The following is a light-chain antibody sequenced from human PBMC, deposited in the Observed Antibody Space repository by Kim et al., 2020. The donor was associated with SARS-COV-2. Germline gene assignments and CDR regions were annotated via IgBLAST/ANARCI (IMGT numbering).Light chain of an antibody. CDR2: GNT. Sequence: RVTVSCTGSSSNIGAGYDVHWYQQLPGTAPKLLIYGNTNRPSGVPDRFSGSKSGTSASLAITGLQAEDEADYYCQSYDSSLSDSVFGGGTKLTVL. J-gene: IGLJ3*02. V-gene: IGLV1-40*01. CDR1: SSNIGAGYD. CDR3: QSYDSSLSDSV.